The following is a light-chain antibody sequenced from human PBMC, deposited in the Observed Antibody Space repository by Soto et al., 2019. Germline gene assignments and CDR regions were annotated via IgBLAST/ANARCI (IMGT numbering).Light chain of an antibody. V-gene: IGLV2-14*01. Sequence: QSALAQPRSVSGSPGQSVTISCTGTSSDVGGYDYVSWYQLHPGKAPKLMVFEVSNRPSGVSYRFSGSKSGNTASLTISGLQAEDEADYFCSSYSISTAYLFGTGTQLTVL. CDR3: SSYSISTAYL. J-gene: IGLJ1*01. CDR2: EVS. CDR1: SSDVGGYDY.